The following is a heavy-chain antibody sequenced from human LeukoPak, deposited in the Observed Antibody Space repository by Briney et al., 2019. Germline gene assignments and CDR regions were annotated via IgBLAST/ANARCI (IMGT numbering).Heavy chain of an antibody. D-gene: IGHD3-22*01. J-gene: IGHJ4*02. V-gene: IGHV3-23*01. Sequence: PGGSLRLSCAASGFTVSSNYMSWVRQAPGKGLEWVSAISGSGGSTYYADSVKGRFTISRDNSKNTLYLQMNSLRAEDTAVYYCAKGDSSGYYFGGGQGTLVTVSS. CDR2: ISGSGGST. CDR3: AKGDSSGYYFG. CDR1: GFTVSSNY.